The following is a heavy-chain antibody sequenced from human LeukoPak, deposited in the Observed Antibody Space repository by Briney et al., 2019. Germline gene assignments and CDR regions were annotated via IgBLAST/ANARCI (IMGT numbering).Heavy chain of an antibody. CDR2: INAGNGNT. V-gene: IGHV1-3*01. CDR3: AQGGGSYRTFDY. J-gene: IGHJ4*02. Sequence: GSVKVSCKASGGTFSSYAISWVRQAPGQGLEWMGWINAGNGNTKYSQKFQGRVTITRDTSASTAYMELSSLRSEDTAVYYCAQGGGSYRTFDYWGQGTLVTVSS. CDR1: GGTFSSYA. D-gene: IGHD1-26*01.